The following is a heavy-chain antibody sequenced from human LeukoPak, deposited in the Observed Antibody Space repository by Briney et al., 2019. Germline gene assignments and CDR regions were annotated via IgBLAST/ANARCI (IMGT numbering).Heavy chain of an antibody. CDR1: GGSISSSNW. V-gene: IGHV4-4*02. D-gene: IGHD3-9*01. CDR2: IYHSGST. J-gene: IGHJ5*02. CDR3: VAYNYDILTGFLNWFDP. Sequence: NASETLSLTCAVSGGSISSSNWWSWVRQPPGKGLEWIGEIYHSGSTNYNPSLKSRVTISVDKSKNQFSLKLSSVTAADTAVYYCVAYNYDILTGFLNWFDPWGQGTLVTVSS.